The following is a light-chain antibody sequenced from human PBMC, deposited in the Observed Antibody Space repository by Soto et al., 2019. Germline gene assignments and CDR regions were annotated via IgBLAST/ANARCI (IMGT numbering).Light chain of an antibody. CDR3: CSYVSSKTYV. CDR2: EVS. V-gene: IGLV2-14*01. CDR1: RTDVGGYNF. J-gene: IGLJ1*01. Sequence: QSVLTQPASVSGSPGQSITISCTGTRTDVGGYNFVSWYQQHPGKAPKLIIYEVSNRPSGVSNRFSGSKSDNTASLTISGLQAEDEADYYCCSYVSSKTYVFGTGTNVTV.